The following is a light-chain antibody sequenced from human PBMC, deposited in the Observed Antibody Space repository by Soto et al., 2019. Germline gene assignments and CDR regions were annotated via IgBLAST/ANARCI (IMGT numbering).Light chain of an antibody. J-gene: IGKJ4*01. V-gene: IGKV1-33*01. CDR2: DAS. CDR3: QQYVNLVT. Sequence: DIQMTQSPSSLSASVGDRVTITCQASQDISNRLNWYQQKPGKAPKLLINDASNLEAGDPSWFSGSGSGTDFTFTISSLPPEDIATYYWQQYVNLVTFGGGTKLEIK. CDR1: QDISNR.